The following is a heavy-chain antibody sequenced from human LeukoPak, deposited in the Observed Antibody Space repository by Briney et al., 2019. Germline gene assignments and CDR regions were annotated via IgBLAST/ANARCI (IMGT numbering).Heavy chain of an antibody. D-gene: IGHD3-10*01. V-gene: IGHV4-34*01. Sequence: SETLSLTCAVYGGSFSGYYWSWIRQPPGKGLEWIGEINYSGSTNYNPSLKSRVTISVDTSKNQFSLKLSSVTAADTAVYYCARGITMVRGVIINYYYYGMDVWGQGTTVTVSS. CDR1: GGSFSGYY. CDR3: ARGITMVRGVIINYYYYGMDV. CDR2: INYSGST. J-gene: IGHJ6*02.